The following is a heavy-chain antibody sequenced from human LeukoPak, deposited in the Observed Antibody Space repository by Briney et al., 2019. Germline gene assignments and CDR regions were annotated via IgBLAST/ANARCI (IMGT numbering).Heavy chain of an antibody. Sequence: PSETLSLTCTVSGGSITSYYWTWIRQPPGKGLEWIGYIYYSGSTKYNPSLKSRVTISVDTSKNQFSLKRSSVTAADTAVYYCARGARAGYNLEPFDYWGEGTLVTVSS. CDR3: ARGARAGYNLEPFDY. V-gene: IGHV4-59*08. CDR2: IYYSGST. D-gene: IGHD5-24*01. CDR1: GGSITSYY. J-gene: IGHJ4*02.